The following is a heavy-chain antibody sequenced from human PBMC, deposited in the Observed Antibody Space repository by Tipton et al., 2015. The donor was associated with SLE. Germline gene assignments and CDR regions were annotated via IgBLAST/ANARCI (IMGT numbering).Heavy chain of an antibody. V-gene: IGHV3-53*05. CDR2: IYSGGST. D-gene: IGHD2-15*01. J-gene: IGHJ4*02. CDR3: ARDPRYCSGGSCYPYYFDY. CDR1: GFSVSSNY. Sequence: SLRLSCVASGFSVSSNYMSWVRQAPGKGLEWVSVIYSGGSTYYADSVKGRFTISSDNSKNTLYLQMNSLRAEGTAVYYCARDPRYCSGGSCYPYYFDYWGQGTLVTVSS.